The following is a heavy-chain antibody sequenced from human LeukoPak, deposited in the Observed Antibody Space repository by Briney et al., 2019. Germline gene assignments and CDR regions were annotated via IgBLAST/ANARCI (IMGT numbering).Heavy chain of an antibody. J-gene: IGHJ3*02. CDR3: ARPGSMTVDDAFDI. CDR2: ISSRRST. CDR1: GGSISSYY. Sequence: SETLSLTCTVSGGSISSYYWGWIRQPPGKGLGRIGNISSRRSTNSNPSLKSRVTISVDTSKNQFSLKLSSVTAADTAVYYCARPGSMTVDDAFDIWGQGTMVTVSS. V-gene: IGHV4-59*08. D-gene: IGHD3-22*01.